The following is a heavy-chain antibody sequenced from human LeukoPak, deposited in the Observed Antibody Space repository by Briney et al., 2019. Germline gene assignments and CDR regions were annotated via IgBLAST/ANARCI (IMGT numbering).Heavy chain of an antibody. V-gene: IGHV3-53*01. CDR3: AREGEYCSSTSCYRNAFDI. Sequence: GGSLRLSCAASGFTVSSNYMSWVRQAPGKGLEWVSVIYSGGSTYYADSVKGRFTISRDNSKNTLYLQMNSLRAEDTAVYYCAREGEYCSSTSCYRNAFDIWGQGTMVTVSS. CDR1: GFTVSSNY. D-gene: IGHD2-2*01. CDR2: IYSGGST. J-gene: IGHJ3*02.